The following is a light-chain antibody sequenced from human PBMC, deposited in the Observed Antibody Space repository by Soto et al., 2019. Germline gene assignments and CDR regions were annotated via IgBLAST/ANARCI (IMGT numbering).Light chain of an antibody. CDR1: QSISSY. CDR2: AAS. CDR3: QQSSSTPFT. Sequence: DSRMSQSPSSMSASVGDRVTITCRASQSISSYLNWYQQKPGKAPNLLIYAASSLQSGVPSRFSGSGSGTDFTLTISSLQPEDFATYYCQQSSSTPFTFGPGTKVDVK. J-gene: IGKJ3*01. V-gene: IGKV1-39*01.